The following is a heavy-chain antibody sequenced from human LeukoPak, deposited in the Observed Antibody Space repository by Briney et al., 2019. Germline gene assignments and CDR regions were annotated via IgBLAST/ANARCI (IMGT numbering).Heavy chain of an antibody. CDR2: IYYSGST. CDR1: GGSISSYY. J-gene: IGHJ5*02. Sequence: PSETLSLTCTVSGGSISSYYWSWIRQPPGKGLGWIGYIYYSGSTNYNPSLKSRVTISVDTSKNQFPLKLSSVTAADTAVYYCARDLSLYGSGSYFPFDPWGQGTLVTVSS. D-gene: IGHD3-10*01. V-gene: IGHV4-59*01. CDR3: ARDLSLYGSGSYFPFDP.